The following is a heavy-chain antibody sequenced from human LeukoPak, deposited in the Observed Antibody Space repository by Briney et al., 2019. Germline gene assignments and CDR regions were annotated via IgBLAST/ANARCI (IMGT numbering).Heavy chain of an antibody. CDR3: ASWDIVVVPAASPPENFDY. J-gene: IGHJ4*02. D-gene: IGHD2-2*01. CDR1: GFTVSSNY. Sequence: GGSLRLSCAASGFTVSSNYMSWVRQAPGKGLEWVSSISSSSYIYYADSVKGRFTISRDNAKNSLYLQMNSLRAEDTAVYYCASWDIVVVPAASPPENFDYWGQGTLVTVSS. CDR2: ISSSSYI. V-gene: IGHV3-69-1*01.